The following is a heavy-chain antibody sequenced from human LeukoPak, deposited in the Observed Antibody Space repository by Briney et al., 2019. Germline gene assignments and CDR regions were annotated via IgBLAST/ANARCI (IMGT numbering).Heavy chain of an antibody. D-gene: IGHD6-19*01. CDR2: IIPILGIA. Sequence: SVKVSCKASGGTFSSYAISWVRQAPGQGLEWMGRIIPILGIANYAQKFQGRVTITADKSTSTAYMELSSLRSADTAVYYCASDPGLATADYSYYYMDVWGKGPTVTVSS. CDR3: ASDPGLATADYSYYYMDV. CDR1: GGTFSSYA. V-gene: IGHV1-69*04. J-gene: IGHJ6*03.